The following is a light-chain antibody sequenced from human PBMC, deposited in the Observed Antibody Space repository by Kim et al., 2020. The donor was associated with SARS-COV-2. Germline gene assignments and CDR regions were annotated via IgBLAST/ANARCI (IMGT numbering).Light chain of an antibody. CDR2: KAS. Sequence: ACVWATVTIPGRARQGISSRFDRYQQKTGTAQKCRSSKASSLESGVPSRLSGSGSGTEFTLSISSLQPDDFATYYCQQYHSYPLTFGGGTKVDIK. J-gene: IGKJ4*01. V-gene: IGKV1-5*03. CDR3: QQYHSYPLT. CDR1: QGISSR.